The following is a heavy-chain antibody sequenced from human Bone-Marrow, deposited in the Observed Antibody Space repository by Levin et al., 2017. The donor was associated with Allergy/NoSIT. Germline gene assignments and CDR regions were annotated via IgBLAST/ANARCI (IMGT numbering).Heavy chain of an antibody. D-gene: IGHD3-16*02. CDR1: GFTFGDCA. CDR3: TTADSPVKFDY. V-gene: IGHV3-49*04. J-gene: IGHJ4*02. CDR2: IRDSGFGGTT. Sequence: GESLKISCTGSGFTFGDCAMTWVRQAPGKGLEWVGFIRDSGFGGTTEYAASVKGRFTISRDDSKSIAYLQMNALKTEDTAVYYCTTADSPVKFDYWGQGVQVTVSS.